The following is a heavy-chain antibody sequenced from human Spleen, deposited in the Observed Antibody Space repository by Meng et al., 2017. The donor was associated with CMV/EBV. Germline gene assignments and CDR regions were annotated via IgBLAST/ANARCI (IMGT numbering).Heavy chain of an antibody. J-gene: IGHJ4*02. Sequence: GESLKISCKGSGYTFTTYWIGWVRQMPGKGLEWMGMIYPGDSDTRYSPSFQGQVTISADKSISTAYLQWSSLKASDTAMYYRARRGYNNYPTDYWGQGTLVTVSS. D-gene: IGHD4-11*01. CDR2: IYPGDSDT. CDR3: ARRGYNNYPTDY. CDR1: GYTFTTYW. V-gene: IGHV5-51*01.